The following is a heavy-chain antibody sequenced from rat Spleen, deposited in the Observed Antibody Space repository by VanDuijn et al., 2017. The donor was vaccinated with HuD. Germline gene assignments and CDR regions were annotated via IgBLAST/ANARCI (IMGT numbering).Heavy chain of an antibody. Sequence: EVKLVESGGGLVQPGRSLKLSCAASGFTFSDYNMAWVRQAPKKGLEWVATISYDGSRPYSRDSLKGRFTISRDNAKNTLYLQMSKLGSEDTAIYYCARAMMDYWGQGVMVTVSS. CDR3: ARAMMDY. J-gene: IGHJ2*01. CDR1: GFTFSDYN. D-gene: IGHD1-12*01. V-gene: IGHV5-7*01. CDR2: ISYDGSRP.